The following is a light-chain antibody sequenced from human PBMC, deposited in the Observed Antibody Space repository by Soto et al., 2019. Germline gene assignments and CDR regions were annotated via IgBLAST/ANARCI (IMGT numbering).Light chain of an antibody. V-gene: IGKV3-11*01. CDR1: QSVSSY. J-gene: IGKJ5*01. Sequence: EIVLTHSPGTLALSPCERATLYFSASQSVSSYLAWYQQKPGQAPRLLIYDASNRATGIPARFSGSGSGTDFTLTISSLEPEDFAVYCCQQRSNWPLLTFGGGTRLEI. CDR3: QQRSNWPLLT. CDR2: DAS.